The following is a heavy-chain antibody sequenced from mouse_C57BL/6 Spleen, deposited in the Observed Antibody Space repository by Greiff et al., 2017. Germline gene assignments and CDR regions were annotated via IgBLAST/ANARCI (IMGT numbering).Heavy chain of an antibody. J-gene: IGHJ4*01. CDR1: GYTFTSYW. CDR3: ARSGYYGSSGNYAMDY. CDR2: IDPSDSYT. Sequence: QVQLKQPGAELVMPGASVKLSCKASGYTFTSYWMHWVKQRPGQGLEWIGEIDPSDSYTNYNQKFKGKSTLTVDKSSSTAYMQLSSLTSEDSAVYYCARSGYYGSSGNYAMDYWGQGTSVTVSS. V-gene: IGHV1-69*01. D-gene: IGHD1-1*01.